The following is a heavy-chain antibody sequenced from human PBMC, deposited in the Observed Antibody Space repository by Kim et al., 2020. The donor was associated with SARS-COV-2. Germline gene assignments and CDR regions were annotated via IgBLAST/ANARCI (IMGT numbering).Heavy chain of an antibody. V-gene: IGHV4-4*02. D-gene: IGHD3-9*01. J-gene: IGHJ5*02. CDR2: IYHSGST. Sequence: SETLSLTCAVSGGSISSSNWWSWVRQPPGKGLEWIGEIYHSGSTNYNPALKSRVTISVDKSKNQFSLKLSSVTAADTAVYYCASRWGYDILIGSWFDPWGQGTLVTVSS. CDR3: ASRWGYDILIGSWFDP. CDR1: GGSISSSNW.